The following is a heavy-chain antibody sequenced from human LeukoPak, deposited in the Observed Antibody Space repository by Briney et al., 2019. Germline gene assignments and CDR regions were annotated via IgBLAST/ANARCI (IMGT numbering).Heavy chain of an antibody. V-gene: IGHV3-7*01. CDR2: VNQGGSET. D-gene: IGHD1-26*01. J-gene: IGHJ4*02. Sequence: GGSLRLSCAASGFTFNTYWMTWVRQAPGKGLEWVANVNQGGSETYYVDSVKGRFIISRDNAKNSMYLQMNSLRAEDTAVYYCVRGGLYHYSGTSGDYWGQGTLVTVSS. CDR3: VRGGLYHYSGTSGDY. CDR1: GFTFNTYW.